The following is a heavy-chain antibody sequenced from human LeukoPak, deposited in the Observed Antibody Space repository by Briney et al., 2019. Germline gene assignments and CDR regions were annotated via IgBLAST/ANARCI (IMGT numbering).Heavy chain of an antibody. CDR2: IYYSGTT. CDR3: ARGDKRVTFGGVIVPFDY. CDR1: GGSISSYY. V-gene: IGHV4-59*01. D-gene: IGHD3-16*02. J-gene: IGHJ4*02. Sequence: SETLSLTCTVSGGSISSYYWSWIRQPPGKVLEWIGYIYYSGTTNYNPSLESRVTISVDTSKNQFSLKLTSVTPADTAVYYCARGDKRVTFGGVIVPFDYWGQGTLVTVSS.